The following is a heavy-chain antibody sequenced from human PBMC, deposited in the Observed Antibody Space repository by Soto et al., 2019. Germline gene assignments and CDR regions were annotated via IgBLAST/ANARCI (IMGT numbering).Heavy chain of an antibody. J-gene: IGHJ6*02. CDR2: IYYSGST. Sequence: QVQLQESGPGLVKPSQTLSLTCTVSGGSISSGGYYWSWIRQHPGKGLAWIGYIYYSGSTYYNPSLKSRVTISVDTSKNQFSLKLSSVTAADTAVYYCAASCVGCGGFNYYGMDVWGQGTTVTVSS. CDR3: AASCVGCGGFNYYGMDV. CDR1: GGSISSGGYY. D-gene: IGHD2-21*01. V-gene: IGHV4-31*03.